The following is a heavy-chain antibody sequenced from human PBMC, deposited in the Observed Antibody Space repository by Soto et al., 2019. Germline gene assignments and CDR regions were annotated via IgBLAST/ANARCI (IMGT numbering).Heavy chain of an antibody. CDR1: GYSFTSYW. CDR3: ARRPRGYAYYYGMDV. V-gene: IGHV5-51*01. CDR2: IYPGDSDT. D-gene: IGHD5-18*01. J-gene: IGHJ6*02. Sequence: PGESLKISCQGSGYSFTSYWIGWVRQMPGKGLEWMGIIYPGDSDTRYSPSFQGQVTISADKSISTAYLQWSSLKASDTAMYYCARRPRGYAYYYGMDVWGQGTTVTVSS.